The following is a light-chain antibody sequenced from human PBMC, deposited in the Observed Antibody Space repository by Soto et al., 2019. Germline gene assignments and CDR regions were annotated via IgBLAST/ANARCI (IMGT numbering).Light chain of an antibody. Sequence: IVMTQSPATLSVSPGDEVTLSCRASENVGTNLAWYQQKPGQAPRLLIYGSSTRATGIPATFSGSGSGTEFTLTISSLQSEESAIYYCQQYNNWGLSFCGGTKVEIK. CDR1: ENVGTN. CDR2: GSS. J-gene: IGKJ4*01. CDR3: QQYNNWGLS. V-gene: IGKV3D-15*01.